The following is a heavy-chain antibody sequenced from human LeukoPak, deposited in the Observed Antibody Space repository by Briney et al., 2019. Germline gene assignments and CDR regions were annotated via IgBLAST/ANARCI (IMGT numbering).Heavy chain of an antibody. CDR1: GGSISSRNW. Sequence: SETLSLTCAVSGGSISSRNWWSWARQPPGRGLEWIGEIYRTRNTHYSPSLKSRVTISVDESKNQFSLEQSSMTAADTAVYYCAREVTGATANEFWGQGTLVTLPS. D-gene: IGHD4-11*01. CDR2: IYRTRNT. J-gene: IGHJ4*02. V-gene: IGHV4-4*02. CDR3: AREVTGATANEF.